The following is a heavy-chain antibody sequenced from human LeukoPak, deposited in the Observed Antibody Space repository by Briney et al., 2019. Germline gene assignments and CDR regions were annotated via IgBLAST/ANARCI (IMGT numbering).Heavy chain of an antibody. V-gene: IGHV3-23*01. CDR1: GFTFSSYA. CDR3: TKYLPDIVVVPAAISKFDY. J-gene: IGHJ4*02. CDR2: ISGSGGST. D-gene: IGHD2-2*01. Sequence: GGSLRLSCAASGFTFSSYAMSWVRQAPGKALEWVSAISGSGGSTYYADSVKDRFTIPRDNSKNTLYLQMNSLRAEDTAVYYCTKYLPDIVVVPAAISKFDYWGQGTLVTVSS.